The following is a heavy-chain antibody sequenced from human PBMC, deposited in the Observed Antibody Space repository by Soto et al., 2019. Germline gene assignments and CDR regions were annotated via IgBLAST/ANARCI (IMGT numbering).Heavy chain of an antibody. CDR2: IHFDGSTT. V-gene: IGHV3-74*01. CDR1: GFSVNIYG. CDR3: ARADYGDYVDYFDY. J-gene: IGHJ4*02. D-gene: IGHD4-17*01. Sequence: SMGLASAASGFSVNIYGMHGARQDQGKGLVWVSRIHFDGSTTHYADSVKGRFTISRDNSKNTLYLQMNSLRAEDTAVYYCARADYGDYVDYFDYWGQGTLVTVSS.